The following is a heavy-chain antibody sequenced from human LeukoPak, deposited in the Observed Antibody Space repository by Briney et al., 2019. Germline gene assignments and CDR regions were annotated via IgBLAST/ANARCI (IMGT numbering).Heavy chain of an antibody. D-gene: IGHD1-26*01. CDR2: INPYNGNT. Sequence: ASVTVSCQPSVCTVPNYGISWVRPPPGRGLAWMGWINPYNGNTNYAQTLQGRVTMTTHTSTSTAYMELMSVRSDDAAVYYCARGWGGSHERAFDYWGQGTLVTVSS. CDR1: VCTVPNYG. J-gene: IGHJ4*02. V-gene: IGHV1-18*01. CDR3: ARGWGGSHERAFDY.